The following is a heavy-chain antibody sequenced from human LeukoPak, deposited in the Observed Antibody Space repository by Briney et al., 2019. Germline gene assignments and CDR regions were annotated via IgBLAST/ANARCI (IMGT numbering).Heavy chain of an antibody. CDR2: IWYDGSNK. CDR3: ARAYYDFWSGYYTGISGPVPYGMDV. J-gene: IGHJ6*02. Sequence: GRSLRLSCAASGFAFSSYGMHWVRQAPGKGLEWVAVIWYDGSNKYYADSVKGRFTISRDNSKNTLYLQMNSLRAEDTAVYYCARAYYDFWSGYYTGISGPVPYGMDVWGQGTTVTVSS. V-gene: IGHV3-33*01. D-gene: IGHD3-3*01. CDR1: GFAFSSYG.